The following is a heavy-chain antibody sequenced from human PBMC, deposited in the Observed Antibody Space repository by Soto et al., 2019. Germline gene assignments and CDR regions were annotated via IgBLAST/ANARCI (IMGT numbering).Heavy chain of an antibody. CDR3: ARGLYVLRFLARIPHFDS. J-gene: IGHJ5*01. V-gene: IGHV4-30-2*01. CDR2: ILQKGGT. CDR1: GGSIVDSGCP. D-gene: IGHD3-3*01. Sequence: SETLCVTWTVVGGSIVDSGCPRILIRQTPGKRLEWIGHILQKGGTDYTPSLKSRASISIDKSKNQFSLRLSAMTAADTAVYYCARGLYVLRFLARIPHFDSWGQGTLVTVSS.